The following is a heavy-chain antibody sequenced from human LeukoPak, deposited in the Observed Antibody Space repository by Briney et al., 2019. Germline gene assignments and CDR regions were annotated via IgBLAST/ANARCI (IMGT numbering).Heavy chain of an antibody. CDR2: IKQDGSEK. Sequence: GGSLRLSCAASGFTFSSYSMSWVRQAPGKGLEWVANIKQDGSEKYYVDSVKGRFTISRDNAKNSLYLQMNSLRAEDTAVYYCARAPRGFWSGYSPYYFDYWGQGTLVTVSS. D-gene: IGHD3-3*01. V-gene: IGHV3-7*01. J-gene: IGHJ4*02. CDR1: GFTFSSYS. CDR3: ARAPRGFWSGYSPYYFDY.